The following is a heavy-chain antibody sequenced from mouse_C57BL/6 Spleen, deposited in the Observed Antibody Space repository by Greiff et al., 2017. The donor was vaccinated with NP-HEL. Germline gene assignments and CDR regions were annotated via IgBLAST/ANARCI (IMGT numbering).Heavy chain of an antibody. CDR3: ARRGIITTVVAPGYFDY. V-gene: IGHV1-82*01. CDR1: FSSFLLSF. D-gene: IGHD1-1*01. J-gene: IGHJ2*01. Sequence: VQLQQSGTELVKPGASAKLSSPSSFSSFLLSFLPFFPPLPLNCLYLIGRIYPGDGDTNYNGKFKGKATLTADKSSSTAYMQLSSLTSEDSAVYFCARRGIITTVVAPGYFDYWGQGTTLTVSS. CDR2: IYPGDGDT.